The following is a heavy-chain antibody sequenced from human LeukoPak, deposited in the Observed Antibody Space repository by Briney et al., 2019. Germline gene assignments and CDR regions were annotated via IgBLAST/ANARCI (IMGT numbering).Heavy chain of an antibody. CDR2: IWYDGSNK. V-gene: IGHV3-33*01. Sequence: GSLRLSCAASGFTFSSYGMHWVRQAPGKGLEWVAVIWYDGSNKYYADSVKGRFTISRDNSKNTLYLQMNSLRAEDTAVYYCASGETTVRSHDAFDIWGQGTMVTVSS. J-gene: IGHJ3*02. CDR3: ASGETTVRSHDAFDI. D-gene: IGHD4-17*01. CDR1: GFTFSSYG.